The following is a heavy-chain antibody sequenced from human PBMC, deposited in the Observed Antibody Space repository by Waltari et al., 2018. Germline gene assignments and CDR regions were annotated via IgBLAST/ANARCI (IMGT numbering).Heavy chain of an antibody. V-gene: IGHV1-69*08. CDR1: GGTFSSYA. J-gene: IGHJ6*02. D-gene: IGHD4-17*01. Sequence: QVQLVQSGAEVKKPGSSVKVSCKASGGTFSSYAISWVRQAPGQGLEWMGRIIPIFGTANYAQKFQGRVTMTADKSTSTAYMELSSLRSEDTAVYYCARDEDYGDYYYYYGMDVWGQGTTVTVSS. CDR2: IIPIFGTA. CDR3: ARDEDYGDYYYYYGMDV.